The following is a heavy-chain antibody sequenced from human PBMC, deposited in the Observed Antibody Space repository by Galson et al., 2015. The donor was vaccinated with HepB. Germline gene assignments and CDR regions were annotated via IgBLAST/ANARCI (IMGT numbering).Heavy chain of an antibody. CDR3: ARERERQQWRGAYNWFDP. CDR2: ISYDGSNK. D-gene: IGHD6-19*01. CDR1: GFTFSSYA. Sequence: SLRLSCAASGFTFSSYAMHWVRQAPGKGLEWVAVISYDGSNKYYADSVKGRFTISRDNSKNTLYLQMNSLRAEDTAVYYCARERERQQWRGAYNWFDPWGQGTLVTVSS. J-gene: IGHJ5*02. V-gene: IGHV3-30*04.